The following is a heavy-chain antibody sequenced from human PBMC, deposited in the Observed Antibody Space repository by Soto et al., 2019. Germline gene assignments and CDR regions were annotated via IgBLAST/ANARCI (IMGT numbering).Heavy chain of an antibody. CDR3: ARARGYYDSSGYLGPAY. Sequence: EVQLVESGGGLVQPGGSLRLSCAASGFTFSSYWMHWVRQAPGKGLVWVSRINSDGSSTSYADSVKGRFTISRDNAKNTLYLQMTSLRAEDTAVYYCARARGYYDSSGYLGPAYWGQGTLVTVSS. CDR2: INSDGSST. D-gene: IGHD3-22*01. J-gene: IGHJ4*02. V-gene: IGHV3-74*01. CDR1: GFTFSSYW.